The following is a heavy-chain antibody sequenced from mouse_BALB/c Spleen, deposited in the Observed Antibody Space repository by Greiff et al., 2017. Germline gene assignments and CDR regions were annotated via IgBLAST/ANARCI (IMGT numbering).Heavy chain of an antibody. CDR3: ARRGITTVVAMDYFDY. V-gene: IGHV1-82*01. CDR2: IYPGDGDT. D-gene: IGHD1-1*01. J-gene: IGHJ2*01. CDR1: GYAFSSSW. Sequence: VQLQQSGPELVKPGASVKISCKASGYAFSSSWMNWVKQRPGQGLEWIGRIYPGDGDTNYNAKFKGKATLTADKSSSTAYMQLSSLTSVDSAVYFCARRGITTVVAMDYFDYWGQGTTLTVSS.